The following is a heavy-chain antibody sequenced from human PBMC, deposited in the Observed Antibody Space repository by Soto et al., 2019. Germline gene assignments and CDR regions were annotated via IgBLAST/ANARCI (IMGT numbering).Heavy chain of an antibody. D-gene: IGHD3-9*01. CDR2: IYYSGST. CDR3: AGSPYSNDDILTGHRYRFDY. CDR1: GGSISSYC. J-gene: IGHJ4*02. V-gene: IGHV4-59*08. Sequence: PSETLSLTCTVSGGSISSYCWSWIRQPPGKGLEWIGYIYYSGSTNYNPSLKSRVTISVDTSKNQFSLKLSSVTAADTAVYYCAGSPYSNDDILTGHRYRFDYWGQGTLVTVAS.